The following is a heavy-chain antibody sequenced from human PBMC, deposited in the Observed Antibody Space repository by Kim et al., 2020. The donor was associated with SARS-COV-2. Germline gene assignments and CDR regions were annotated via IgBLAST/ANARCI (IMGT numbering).Heavy chain of an antibody. CDR3: ARDANASGYYDY. D-gene: IGHD3-22*01. CDR2: IYYSGST. Sequence: SETLSLTCTVSGGSISSYYWSWIRQPPGKGLEWIGYIYYSGSTNYNPSLKSRVTISVDTSKNQFSLKLSSVTAADTAVYYCARDANASGYYDYWGQGTLVTVSS. J-gene: IGHJ4*02. CDR1: GGSISSYY. V-gene: IGHV4-59*01.